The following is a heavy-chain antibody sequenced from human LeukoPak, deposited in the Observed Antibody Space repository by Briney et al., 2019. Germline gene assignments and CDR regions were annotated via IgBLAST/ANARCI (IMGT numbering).Heavy chain of an antibody. J-gene: IGHJ6*02. Sequence: PSETLSLTCTVSGGSISSYYWSWIRQPAGKGLEWIGRIYTGGGTNYNPSLKSRVTMSVDTSKNQFSLKLSSVTAADTAVYYCARDSWGYCSGGSCYSYLYYYYGMDVWGQGTTVTVSS. CDR3: ARDSWGYCSGGSCYSYLYYYYGMDV. CDR2: IYTGGGT. D-gene: IGHD2-15*01. CDR1: GGSISSYY. V-gene: IGHV4-4*07.